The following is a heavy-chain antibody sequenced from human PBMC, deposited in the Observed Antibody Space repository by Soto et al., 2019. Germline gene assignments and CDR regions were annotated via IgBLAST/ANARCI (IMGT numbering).Heavy chain of an antibody. CDR2: ISTSGHAT. V-gene: IGHV3-21*01. D-gene: IGHD3-3*01. CDR3: TRDGEPL. J-gene: IGHJ3*01. CDR1: GFTFSTYT. Sequence: EVQLVESGGGLVKPGGSLRLSCAASGFTFSTYTLNWVRQAPGKGLEWVSSISTSGHATYYEDSVRGRFTISRDNARAALYLQMDSLRVEDTAMYYCTRDGEPLWGQGTMVRVSS.